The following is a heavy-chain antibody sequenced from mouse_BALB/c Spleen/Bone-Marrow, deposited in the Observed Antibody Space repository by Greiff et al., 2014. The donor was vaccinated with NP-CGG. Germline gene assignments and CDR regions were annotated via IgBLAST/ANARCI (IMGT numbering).Heavy chain of an antibody. V-gene: IGHV3-2*02. CDR3: ARRYYDYEFYAMDY. D-gene: IGHD2-4*01. CDR2: ISYSGSP. Sequence: EVKLEESGPGLVKPSQSLSLTCTVTGYSITSDYAWNWIRQFPGNKLEWMGYISYSGSPSYNPSLKSRISITRDTSKNQFFLQLNSVTTEDTATYYCARRYYDYEFYAMDYWGQGTSVTVSS. CDR1: GYSITSDYA. J-gene: IGHJ4*01.